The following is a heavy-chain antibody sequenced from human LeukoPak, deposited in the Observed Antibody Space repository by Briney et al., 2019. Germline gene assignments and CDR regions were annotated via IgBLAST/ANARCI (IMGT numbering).Heavy chain of an antibody. D-gene: IGHD1-14*01. J-gene: IGHJ4*02. CDR2: ISGSGGST. CDR3: ARDRSVYGIIDY. V-gene: IGHV3-23*01. CDR1: GFTFSSYA. Sequence: GGSLRLSCAASGFTFSSYAMSWVRQAPGKGLEWVSAISGSGGSTYYADSVKGRFTISRDNSKNTLYLQMNSLRAEDTAVYYCARDRSVYGIIDYWGQGTLVTVSS.